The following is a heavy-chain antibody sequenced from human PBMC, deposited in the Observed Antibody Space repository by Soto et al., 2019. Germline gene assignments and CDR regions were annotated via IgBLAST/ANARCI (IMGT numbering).Heavy chain of an antibody. J-gene: IGHJ6*02. CDR3: ARDRKQGYYYYGMDV. CDR1: GFTFSSYG. Sequence: PGGSLRLSCAASGFTFSSYGMHWVRQAPGKGLEWVAVIWYDGSNKYYADSVKGRFTISRDNSKNTLYLQMNSLRAEDTAVYYCARDRKQGYYYYGMDVWGQGTTVTVSS. V-gene: IGHV3-33*01. CDR2: IWYDGSNK.